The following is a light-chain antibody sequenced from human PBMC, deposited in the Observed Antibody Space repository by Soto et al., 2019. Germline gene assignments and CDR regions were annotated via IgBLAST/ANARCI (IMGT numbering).Light chain of an antibody. V-gene: IGKV3-11*01. Sequence: EMGLTQSPGSLALCQGERATLSCRASESVSNNYLAWYQQKPGQAPRLLIYGASNRATGIPARFSGSGSGTDFTLTISSLEPEDFAVYYCQQRSNCPLTFGPGTKVDIK. CDR2: GAS. CDR1: ESVSNNY. CDR3: QQRSNCPLT. J-gene: IGKJ3*01.